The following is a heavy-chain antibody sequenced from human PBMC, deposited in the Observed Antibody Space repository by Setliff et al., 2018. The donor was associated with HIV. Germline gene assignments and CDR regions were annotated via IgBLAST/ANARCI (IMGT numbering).Heavy chain of an antibody. Sequence: ASVKVSCKASGYILNDYGITWVRQAPGQGLEWMGWISAANGDTEYPEKLRGRGTMTIDRSTSTIYMELSSLTSEDTAVYYCARGADGDYRYYMDVWGRGTTVTVSS. J-gene: IGHJ6*03. V-gene: IGHV1-18*01. D-gene: IGHD4-17*01. CDR3: ARGADGDYRYYMDV. CDR2: ISAANGDT. CDR1: GYILNDYG.